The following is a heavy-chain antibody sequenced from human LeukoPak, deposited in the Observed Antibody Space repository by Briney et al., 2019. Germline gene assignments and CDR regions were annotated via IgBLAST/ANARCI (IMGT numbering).Heavy chain of an antibody. CDR3: ARIGYNHYFDY. CDR2: INPNSGGT. CDR1: GYTFTDYY. J-gene: IGHJ4*02. Sequence: ASVKVSCKASGYTFTDYYLHWVRQSPGQGLEWMGWINPNSGGTNYAQTFQGRVTMTRDTSITTAYLELSRLRSDDTAVYYCARIGYNHYFDYWGQGTLVTVSS. D-gene: IGHD5-24*01. V-gene: IGHV1-2*02.